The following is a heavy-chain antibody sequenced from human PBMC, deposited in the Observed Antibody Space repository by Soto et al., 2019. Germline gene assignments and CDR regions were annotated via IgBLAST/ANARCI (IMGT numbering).Heavy chain of an antibody. D-gene: IGHD2-15*01. CDR2: INPKSGGT. J-gene: IGHJ4*02. V-gene: IGHV1-2*04. CDR1: GYTFTGYY. Sequence: ASVKVSCKASGYTFTGYYMHWVRHAPGQGLEWMGWINPKSGGTNYAQKFQGWVTMTRDTSISTAYMELSRLRSDDTAVYYCARGPDIVVVVATTHFDYWGQGTLVTSLL. CDR3: ARGPDIVVVVATTHFDY.